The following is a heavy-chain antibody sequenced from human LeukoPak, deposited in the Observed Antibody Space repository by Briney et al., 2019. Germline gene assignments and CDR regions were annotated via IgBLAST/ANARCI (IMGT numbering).Heavy chain of an antibody. D-gene: IGHD3-3*01. V-gene: IGHV3-23*01. CDR2: ISGSGGNI. CDR1: GFTISSYA. Sequence: GGSLRLSCAASGFTISSYAMSWVRQAPGKGLEWVSVISGSGGNINYADSVKGRFTISRDNSKNTLYLQMNSLRAEDTAVYYCAKEEEIFGVSYYGMDVWGQGTTVTVSS. J-gene: IGHJ6*02. CDR3: AKEEEIFGVSYYGMDV.